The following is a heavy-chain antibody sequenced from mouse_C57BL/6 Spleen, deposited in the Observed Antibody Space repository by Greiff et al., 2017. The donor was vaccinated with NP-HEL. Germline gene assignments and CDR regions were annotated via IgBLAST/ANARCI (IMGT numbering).Heavy chain of an antibody. D-gene: IGHD1-1*01. Sequence: QVQLKQSGPELVKPGASVKISCKASGYAFSSSWMNWVKQRPGKGLEWIGRIYPGDGDTNYNGKFKGKATLTADKSSSTAYMQLSSLTSEDSAVYFCARENYYGSRRGYYFDYWGQGTTLTVSS. CDR3: ARENYYGSRRGYYFDY. CDR1: GYAFSSSW. CDR2: IYPGDGDT. J-gene: IGHJ2*01. V-gene: IGHV1-82*01.